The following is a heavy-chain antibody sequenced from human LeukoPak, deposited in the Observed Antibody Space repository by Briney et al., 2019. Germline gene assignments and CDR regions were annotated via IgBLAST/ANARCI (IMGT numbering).Heavy chain of an antibody. J-gene: IGHJ4*02. CDR3: ARECTACNSDY. D-gene: IGHD4-23*01. CDR1: GFTFSSYS. CDR2: ISSSSSYI. Sequence: GGSLRLSCAASGFTFSSYSMNWVRQAPGKGLEWVSSISSSSSYIYYADSVKGRFTISRDNAKNSLYLQMNSLRAEDTAVYYCARECTACNSDYWGQGTLVTVSS. V-gene: IGHV3-21*01.